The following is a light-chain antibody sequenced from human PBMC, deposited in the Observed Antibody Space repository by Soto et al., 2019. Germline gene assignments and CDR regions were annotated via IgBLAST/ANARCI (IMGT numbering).Light chain of an antibody. CDR1: QSVSTTS. V-gene: IGKV3-20*01. J-gene: IGKJ4*01. CDR2: GAS. CDR3: QQYGSSPST. Sequence: EIVLTQSPGTLSLSPGERATLSCRASQSVSTTSLAWYQQKPGQAPRLLIYGASNRATGIPDRFSGSRSGKDLTLTNSRLESEDFAMYYFQQYGSSPSTFDGGTKGDIX.